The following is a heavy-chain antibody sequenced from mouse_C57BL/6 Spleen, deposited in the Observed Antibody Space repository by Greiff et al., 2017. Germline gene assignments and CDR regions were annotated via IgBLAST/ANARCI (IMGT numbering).Heavy chain of an antibody. J-gene: IGHJ3*01. D-gene: IGHD1-1*01. Sequence: EVQLVESGGDLVKPGGSLKLSCAASGFTFSSYGMSWVRQTPDKRLEWVATISSGGSYTYYPDSVKGRFSISRDNAKNTLYLQMSSLKSEDTAMYYCARGDYYETYWGQGTLVTVSA. CDR1: GFTFSSYG. CDR3: ARGDYYETY. CDR2: ISSGGSYT. V-gene: IGHV5-6*01.